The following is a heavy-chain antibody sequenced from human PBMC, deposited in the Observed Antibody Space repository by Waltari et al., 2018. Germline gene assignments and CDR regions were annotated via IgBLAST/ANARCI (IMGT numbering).Heavy chain of an antibody. CDR3: ARDPACVFGVCYHYWYFDL. V-gene: IGHV4-61*02. J-gene: IGHJ2*01. CDR2: IQTRGST. Sequence: QVQLQESGPGLVKPSQTLSLTCTVSGGSISSGSYYWSWIRPPAGKGLAWIGRIQTRGSTNYNPALKSRVTISVDTSKNQFSLKLSSVTAADTAVYYCARDPACVFGVCYHYWYFDLWGRGTLVTVSS. CDR1: GGSISSGSYY. D-gene: IGHD2-8*01.